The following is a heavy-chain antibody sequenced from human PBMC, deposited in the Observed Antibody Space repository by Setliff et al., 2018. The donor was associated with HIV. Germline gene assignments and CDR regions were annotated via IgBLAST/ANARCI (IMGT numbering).Heavy chain of an antibody. CDR2: INTNTGNP. V-gene: IGHV7-4-1*01. D-gene: IGHD3-3*01. Sequence: GASVKVSCKASGYSLTSYSINWVRQAPGQGLEWMGYINTNTGNPTYAQGFTGRFVFSVDTPVSTAYLQIFSLKTEDTAVYYCTRDHTPPPNYDFRSGQIDLRNIFYYMDVWGTGSPVTVSS. CDR3: TRDHTPPPNYDFRSGQIDLRNIFYYMDV. J-gene: IGHJ6*03. CDR1: GYSLTSYS.